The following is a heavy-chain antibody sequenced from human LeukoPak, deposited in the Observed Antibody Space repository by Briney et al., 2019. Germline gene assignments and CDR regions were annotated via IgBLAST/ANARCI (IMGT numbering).Heavy chain of an antibody. CDR2: ISGSGIST. J-gene: IGHJ6*02. CDR1: GFNFRGFA. D-gene: IGHD3-9*01. CDR3: ASMITYYDILTGHRELDV. V-gene: IGHV3-23*01. Sequence: GGSLRLSCSASGFNFRGFAMGWVRQAPGKGLEWVSAISGSGISTYSADSVKGRFTISRDNAKNSLYLQMNSLRAEDTAVYYCASMITYYDILTGHRELDVWGQGTTVTVSS.